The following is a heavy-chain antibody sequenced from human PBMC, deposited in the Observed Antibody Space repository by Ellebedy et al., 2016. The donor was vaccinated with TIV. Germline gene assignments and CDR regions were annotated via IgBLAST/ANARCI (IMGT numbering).Heavy chain of an antibody. CDR2: ISGRGINI. D-gene: IGHD6-19*01. V-gene: IGHV3-48*02. J-gene: IGHJ5*02. CDR1: GFTFSDFG. Sequence: GESLKISCAASGFTFSDFGINWVRQAPGKGLEWLSYISGRGINIYYADSVRGRFTVSRDNAKNLLYLQMDSLKDEDTAVYFCAREDRARNGWYLGTWGQGTLVTVSS. CDR3: AREDRARNGWYLGT.